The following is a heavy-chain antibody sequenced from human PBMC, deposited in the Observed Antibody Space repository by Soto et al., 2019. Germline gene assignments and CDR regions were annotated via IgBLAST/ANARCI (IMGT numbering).Heavy chain of an antibody. J-gene: IGHJ5*02. CDR3: ARQYHDFDT. Sequence: QVQLVQSGAEVKKPGASVKVSCKASGYTFTNYDINWVRQATGQGLEWMGWMNPNSGVTGYAQRFQGRVTLTRNTSISTAYMELRSLESKDTAVYYCARQYHDFDTWGQGTLVTVSS. V-gene: IGHV1-8*01. CDR2: MNPNSGVT. CDR1: GYTFTNYD. D-gene: IGHD1-1*01.